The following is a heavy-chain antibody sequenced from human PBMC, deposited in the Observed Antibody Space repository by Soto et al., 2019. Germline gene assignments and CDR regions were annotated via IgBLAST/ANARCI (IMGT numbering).Heavy chain of an antibody. Sequence: QLQLQESGPGLVKPSETLSLTCTVSGGSISSSSYYWGWIRQPPGKGLEWIGSIYYSGSTYYNPSLKSRVTISVDTSKNQFPLKLSSVTAADTAVYYCARRYCSSTSCYRYGMDVWGQGTTVTVSS. D-gene: IGHD2-2*02. CDR1: GGSISSSSYY. J-gene: IGHJ6*02. CDR3: ARRYCSSTSCYRYGMDV. V-gene: IGHV4-39*01. CDR2: IYYSGST.